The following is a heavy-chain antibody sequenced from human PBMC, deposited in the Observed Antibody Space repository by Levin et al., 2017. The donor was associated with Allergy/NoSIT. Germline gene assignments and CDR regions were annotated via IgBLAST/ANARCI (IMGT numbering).Heavy chain of an antibody. CDR3: AKGGGSTGGVIDY. CDR1: GFTFDDYA. CDR2: ISWNSGSI. Sequence: SLKISCAASGFTFDDYAMHWVRQAPGKGLEWVSGISWNSGSIGYADSVKGRFTISRDNAKNSLYLQMNSLRAEDTALYYCAKGGGSTGGVIDYWGQGTLVTVSS. J-gene: IGHJ4*02. V-gene: IGHV3-9*01. D-gene: IGHD2-8*02.